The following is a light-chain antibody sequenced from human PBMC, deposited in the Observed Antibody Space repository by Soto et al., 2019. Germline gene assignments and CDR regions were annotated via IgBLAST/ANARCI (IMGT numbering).Light chain of an antibody. CDR2: GAS. CDR3: QQYGVTPPNS. Sequence: EIVLTQSPGTLSLSSGERATLSCRAIQIVSSTYLAWFQQKPGQAPRLLIYGASTRATGIPDRFSGSGSGTDSTLTISGLEPEDFALYYCQQYGVTPPNSFGGGTKVDIK. V-gene: IGKV3-20*01. CDR1: QIVSSTY. J-gene: IGKJ4*01.